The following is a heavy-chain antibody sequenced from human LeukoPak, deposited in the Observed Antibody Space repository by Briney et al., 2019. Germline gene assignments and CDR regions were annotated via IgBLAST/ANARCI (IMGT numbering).Heavy chain of an antibody. V-gene: IGHV4-34*01. J-gene: IGHJ6*02. CDR1: GGSFSGYY. D-gene: IGHD3/OR15-3a*01. Sequence: SETLSLTCAVYGGSFSGYYWSWIRQPPGKGLEWIWEINHSGSTNYNPSLKSRVTISVDTSKNQFSLKLSSVTAADTAVYYCARAGTGIRYYYYGMDVWGQGTTVTVSS. CDR3: ARAGTGIRYYYYGMDV. CDR2: INHSGST.